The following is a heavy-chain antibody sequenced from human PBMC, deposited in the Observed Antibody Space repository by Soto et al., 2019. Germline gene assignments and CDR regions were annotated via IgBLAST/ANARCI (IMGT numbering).Heavy chain of an antibody. J-gene: IGHJ3*01. V-gene: IGHV2-5*02. CDR1: GFSFSADGVG. Sequence: QITLKESGPTLGKPTQTLTLTCIISGFSFSADGVGVGWIRQPPGKALEWLALIYWDDDTRYRPSLKSRLTITKDSSKNQVVLTMTNMDPLDTATYYCAHAFGGTSWPNDAFDVWGQGTVVTVSS. D-gene: IGHD3-16*01. CDR2: IYWDDDT. CDR3: AHAFGGTSWPNDAFDV.